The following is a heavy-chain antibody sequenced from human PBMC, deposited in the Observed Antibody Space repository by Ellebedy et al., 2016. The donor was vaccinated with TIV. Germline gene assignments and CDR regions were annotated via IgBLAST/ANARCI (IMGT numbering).Heavy chain of an antibody. J-gene: IGHJ6*03. CDR3: ATSGPHQDSRAYMSV. CDR2: ITPLFGRP. V-gene: IGHV1-69*13. CDR1: GGTFISAD. D-gene: IGHD3-10*01. Sequence: SVKVSXXVSGGTFISADINWVRQAPGQGLEWMVGITPLFGRPSYKQKFQGKVAITADESTATAYMELTSLTSEDTARYFCATSGPHQDSRAYMSVWGNGTTVIV.